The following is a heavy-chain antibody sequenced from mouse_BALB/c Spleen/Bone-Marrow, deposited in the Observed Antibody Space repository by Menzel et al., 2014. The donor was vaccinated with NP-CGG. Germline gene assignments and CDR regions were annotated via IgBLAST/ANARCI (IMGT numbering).Heavy chain of an antibody. V-gene: IGHV1S137*01. CDR2: ISTYYGDA. J-gene: IGHJ3*01. Sequence: QVQLQQSGAELVRPGVSVKISCKGPGYTFTDYAMHWVKQSHAKSLEWIGVISTYYGDASYNQKFKGKATMTVDKSSSTAYMELARLTSEDSAIYYCASRGGPSWFAYWGQGTLVTVSA. CDR3: ASRGGPSWFAY. CDR1: GYTFTDYA.